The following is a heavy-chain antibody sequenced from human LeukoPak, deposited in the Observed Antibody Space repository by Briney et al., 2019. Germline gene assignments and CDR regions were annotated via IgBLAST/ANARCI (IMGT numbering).Heavy chain of an antibody. V-gene: IGHV1-18*01. CDR2: ISANDQNT. D-gene: IGHD2/OR15-2a*01. CDR1: GYSFTNYG. Sequence: ASVKVSCKASGYSFTNYGINWVRQAPGQGLEWMGWISANDQNTNYAQRFQGRVTMTTDSSTSTAYMEVRSLRSDDTAVYFCARTSMMIAITEASDIWGPGTMVTVSS. CDR3: ARTSMMIAITEASDI. J-gene: IGHJ3*02.